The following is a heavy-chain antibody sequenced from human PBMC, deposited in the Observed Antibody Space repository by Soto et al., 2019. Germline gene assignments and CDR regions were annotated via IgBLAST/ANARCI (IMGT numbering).Heavy chain of an antibody. CDR3: AGFSYYDFWSGHYYFDY. CDR2: IYYSGST. CDR1: GGSISSYY. V-gene: IGHV4-59*01. Sequence: SETLPLTCTVSGGSISSYYWSWIRQPPGKRLEWIGYIYYSGSTNYNPSPKSRVTISVDTSKNQFSLKLSSVTAADTAVYYCAGFSYYDFWSGHYYFDYWGQGTLVTVSS. D-gene: IGHD3-3*01. J-gene: IGHJ4*02.